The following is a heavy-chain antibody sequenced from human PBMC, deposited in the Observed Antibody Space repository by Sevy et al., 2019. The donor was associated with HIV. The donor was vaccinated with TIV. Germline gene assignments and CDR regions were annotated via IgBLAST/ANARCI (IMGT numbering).Heavy chain of an antibody. D-gene: IGHD3-3*01. J-gene: IGHJ4*02. V-gene: IGHV1-24*01. CDR1: GSTLTALS. Sequence: ASVKVSCKVSGSTLTALSMHWVRQAPGKGLEWMGRFDPEDGETIYAKKFQGRVIMTEDTSTDTAYVDLSNLRSEDTAVYYCAKDQRFLEWLLGYYFDYWGQGTLVTVSS. CDR2: FDPEDGET. CDR3: AKDQRFLEWLLGYYFDY.